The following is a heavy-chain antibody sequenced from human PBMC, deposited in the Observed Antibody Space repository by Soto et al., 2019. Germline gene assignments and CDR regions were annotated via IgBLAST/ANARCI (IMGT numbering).Heavy chain of an antibody. J-gene: IGHJ6*02. CDR2: IYPNGGTT. Sequence: QVQLVQSGAEVKKPGATVKVSCKASGYMFSNYFMHCVRQAPGQGLEWMGKIYPNGGTTTYAQMFQGRVTLTRDAPASTVYMELSSLSSDDTAVYFCARAIYIWNYAGGMDVWGQGTTVIVS. V-gene: IGHV1-46*01. CDR1: GYMFSNYF. D-gene: IGHD1-7*01. CDR3: ARAIYIWNYAGGMDV.